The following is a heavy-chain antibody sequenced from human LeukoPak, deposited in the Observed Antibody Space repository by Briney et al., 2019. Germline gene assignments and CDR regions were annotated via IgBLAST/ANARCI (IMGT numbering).Heavy chain of an antibody. J-gene: IGHJ4*02. CDR1: GFTFSSYS. CDR3: AREYYDFWSGSQYYFDY. V-gene: IGHV3-21*01. D-gene: IGHD3-3*01. Sequence: PGGSLRLSCAASGFTFSSYSMNWVRQAPGKGLEWVSSISSSSSYIYYADSVKGRFTISRDNAKNSLYLQMNSLRAEDTAVYYCAREYYDFWSGSQYYFDYRGQGTLVTVSS. CDR2: ISSSSSYI.